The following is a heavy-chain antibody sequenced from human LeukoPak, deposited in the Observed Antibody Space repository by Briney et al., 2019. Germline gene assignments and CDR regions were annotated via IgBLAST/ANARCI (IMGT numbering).Heavy chain of an antibody. CDR2: ISSSSSYI. CDR3: ARDDVSRSGMDV. Sequence: GGSLRLSCAASGFTFSSYSMNWVRQAPGKGLEWVSSISSSSSYIYYADSVKGRFTISRDNAKNSLYLQMNSLRAEDTAVYYCARDDVSRSGMDVWGQGTTVTVSS. CDR1: GFTFSSYS. D-gene: IGHD3-10*02. J-gene: IGHJ6*02. V-gene: IGHV3-21*01.